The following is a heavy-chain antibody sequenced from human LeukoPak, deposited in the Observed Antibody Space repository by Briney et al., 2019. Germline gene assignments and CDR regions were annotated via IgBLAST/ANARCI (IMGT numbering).Heavy chain of an antibody. CDR3: VSSTGQQFIPYDY. Sequence: PGGSLRLSCAASAITVTTNYMTWIRQAPGKGLEWVSLIYGDNDAYYAECVRGRFIIYRESLKNILFLQMNSLRAEDTAVYYCVSSTGQQFIPYDYWGHGTHVTVSS. D-gene: IGHD6-13*01. J-gene: IGHJ4*01. CDR2: IYGDNDA. CDR1: AITVTTNY. V-gene: IGHV3-66*01.